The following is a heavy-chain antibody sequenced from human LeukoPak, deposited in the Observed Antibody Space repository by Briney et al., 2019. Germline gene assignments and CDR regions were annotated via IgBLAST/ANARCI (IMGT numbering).Heavy chain of an antibody. D-gene: IGHD6-19*01. V-gene: IGHV4-59*01. CDR3: ARGGGWDYYYYMDV. J-gene: IGHJ6*03. CDR1: GDSMSDYF. Sequence: SETLSLTCTVSGDSMSDYFWTWIRQPPGKGLEWIGYIYYSGSTNYNPSLKSRVTISVDTSKNQFSLKLSSVTAADTAVYYCARGGGWDYYYYMDVWGKGTTVTISS. CDR2: IYYSGST.